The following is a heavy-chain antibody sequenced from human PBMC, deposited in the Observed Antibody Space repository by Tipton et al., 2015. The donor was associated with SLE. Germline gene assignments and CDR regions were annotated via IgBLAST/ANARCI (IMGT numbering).Heavy chain of an antibody. CDR2: IIPIFGTA. J-gene: IGHJ6*02. V-gene: IGHV1-69*13. Sequence: QLVQSGAEVKKPGSSVKVSCKASGGTFSSYAISWVRQAPGQGLEWMGGIIPIFGTANYAQKFQGRVTITADESTSTAYMELSSLRSEDTAVYYCAKSYQSVGIAAAGTANYYYYYGRDVWGQGTTVTVSS. D-gene: IGHD6-13*01. CDR3: AKSYQSVGIAAAGTANYYYYYGRDV. CDR1: GGTFSSYA.